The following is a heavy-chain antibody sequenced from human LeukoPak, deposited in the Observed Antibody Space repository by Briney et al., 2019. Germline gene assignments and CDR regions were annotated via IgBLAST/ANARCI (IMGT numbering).Heavy chain of an antibody. Sequence: SETLSLTCAVYGGSFSGYYWSWIRQPPGKGLEWIGEINHSGSTNYNPSLKSRVTISVDTPKNQFSLKLSSVTAADTAVYYCARARIAAAGKHYYYYGMDVWGQGTTVTVSS. CDR1: GGSFSGYY. CDR3: ARARIAAAGKHYYYYGMDV. J-gene: IGHJ6*02. D-gene: IGHD6-13*01. V-gene: IGHV4-34*01. CDR2: INHSGST.